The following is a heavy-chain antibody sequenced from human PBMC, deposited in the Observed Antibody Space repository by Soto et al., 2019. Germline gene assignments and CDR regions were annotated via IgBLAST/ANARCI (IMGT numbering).Heavy chain of an antibody. CDR1: GGSISDYY. Sequence: PSETLSLTCSVSGGSISDYYWSWIRQSPEKGLEYIAYSSYGGITNLNGALNGRVTMSIDTSKNQFSLRLSSVTAADTALYYCARTTAVPNTLRSRYFFDFWGQGTLVTSPQ. V-gene: IGHV4-59*01. CDR2: SSYGGIT. D-gene: IGHD3-9*01. J-gene: IGHJ4*02. CDR3: ARTTAVPNTLRSRYFFDF.